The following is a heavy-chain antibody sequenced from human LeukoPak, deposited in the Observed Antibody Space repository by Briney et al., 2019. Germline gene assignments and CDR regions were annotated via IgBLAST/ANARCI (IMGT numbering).Heavy chain of an antibody. J-gene: IGHJ6*03. CDR3: ARIAGGLYFYYYYMDV. CDR1: GGSISSSSYY. V-gene: IGHV4-39*07. CDR2: IYYSGST. D-gene: IGHD3-16*01. Sequence: PSETLSLTCTVSGGSISSSSYYWGWIRQPPGKGLEWIGSIYYSGSTYYNPSLKSRVTISVDTSKNQFSLNLTSVTAADTAVYYCARIAGGLYFYYYYMDVWGKGTTVTVSS.